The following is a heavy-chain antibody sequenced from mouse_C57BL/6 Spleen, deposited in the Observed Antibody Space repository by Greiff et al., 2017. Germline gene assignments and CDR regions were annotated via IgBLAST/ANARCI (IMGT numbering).Heavy chain of an antibody. Sequence: EVQLQQSGPVLVKPGASVKMSCKASGYTFTDYYMNWVKQSHGKSLEWIGVINPYNGGTSYNQKFKGKATLTVDKSSSTAYMELNSLTSEDSAVYYCARGGASGSSFDYWGQGTTLTVSS. CDR2: INPYNGGT. CDR3: ARGGASGSSFDY. CDR1: GYTFTDYY. J-gene: IGHJ2*01. V-gene: IGHV1-19*01. D-gene: IGHD1-1*01.